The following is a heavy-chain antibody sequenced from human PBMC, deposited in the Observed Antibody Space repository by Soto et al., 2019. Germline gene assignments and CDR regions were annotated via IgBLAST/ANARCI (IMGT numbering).Heavy chain of an antibody. CDR1: GFSLSTSGVG. CDR2: IYWDDDK. J-gene: IGHJ3*02. Sequence: SGPTLVNPTQTLTLTCTFSGFSLSTSGVGVGWIRQPPGKALEWLALIYWDDDKRYSPSLKSRLTITKDTSKNQVVLTMTNMDPVDTATYYCAHRGGLGAVVVPAAMCPGDFDIWGQVTMVTVSS. D-gene: IGHD2-2*01. CDR3: AHRGGLGAVVVPAAMCPGDFDI. V-gene: IGHV2-5*02.